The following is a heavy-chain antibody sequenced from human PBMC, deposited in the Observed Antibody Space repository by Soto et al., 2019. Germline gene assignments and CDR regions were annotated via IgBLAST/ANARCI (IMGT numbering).Heavy chain of an antibody. V-gene: IGHV3-23*01. CDR2: ISGGGDTT. CDR1: GFTFNNYA. D-gene: IGHD3-10*01. CDR3: AKGRGGSGSLTPRVDF. Sequence: EVQLLESGGGLVQPGGSLRLSCAASGFTFNNYAMTWVRQAPGKGLGWVSAISGGGDTTSYADCVKGRFTVSRDGSKNTLYLQMSSLRAEDTALYYCAKGRGGSGSLTPRVDFWGQGTLVTVSS. J-gene: IGHJ4*02.